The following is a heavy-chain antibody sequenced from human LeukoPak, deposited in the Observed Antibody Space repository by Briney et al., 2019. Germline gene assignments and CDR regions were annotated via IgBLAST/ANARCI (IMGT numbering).Heavy chain of an antibody. V-gene: IGHV1-46*01. CDR3: ARLGSGEDDGGWVDY. D-gene: IGHD3-10*01. J-gene: IGHJ4*02. Sequence: ASVKVSCKASGYTFTRYYIHWVGQAPGQGLGWMGIISPSGGSTSNARKFQGRGTMTGDTSTSTVYMELSSLRSEDTAVYYCARLGSGEDDGGWVDYWGQGTLVTVSS. CDR2: ISPSGGST. CDR1: GYTFTRYY.